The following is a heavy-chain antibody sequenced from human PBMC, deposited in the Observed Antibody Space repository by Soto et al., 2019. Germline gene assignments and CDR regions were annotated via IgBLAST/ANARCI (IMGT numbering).Heavy chain of an antibody. Sequence: QVQLVQSGTEVKKPGSSVKVSCKASGGTFRNYPINWVRQAPGQGLEWMGSIFPLTDIPDYAQNVQARLTISWDKSTSTAYMELSSLTSDDTAMYFWARGPLVVLNYFESWGQGTLVTVSS. J-gene: IGHJ4*02. CDR1: GGTFRNYP. CDR2: IFPLTDIP. V-gene: IGHV1-69*02. CDR3: ARGPLVVLNYFES.